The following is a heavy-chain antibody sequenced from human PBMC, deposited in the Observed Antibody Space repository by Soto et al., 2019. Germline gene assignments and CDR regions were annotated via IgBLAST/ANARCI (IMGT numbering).Heavy chain of an antibody. V-gene: IGHV3-9*01. Sequence: PGGSLRLSCAASGFTFDDYAMHWVRQAPGKGLEWVSGISWNSGSIGYADSVKGRFTISRDNAKNSLYLQMNSLRAEDTALYYCAKDIGYSSSWYSKSYYYYGMDVWGQGTTVTVSS. J-gene: IGHJ6*02. CDR2: ISWNSGSI. CDR1: GFTFDDYA. D-gene: IGHD6-13*01. CDR3: AKDIGYSSSWYSKSYYYYGMDV.